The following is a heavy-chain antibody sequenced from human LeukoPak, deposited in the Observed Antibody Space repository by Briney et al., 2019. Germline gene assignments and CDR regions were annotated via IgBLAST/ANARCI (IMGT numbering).Heavy chain of an antibody. Sequence: GASVTVSCKSSGYTFTVYYMHWVGQAPGQGQEWMGWINPKSGGTNYAQKFKGRGTINRDTAISRGYMEVSRKRGEETGGYYCARDADRYCSSTSCYDGGYYYYMDVWGKGTTVTVSS. CDR2: INPKSGGT. V-gene: IGHV1-2*02. J-gene: IGHJ6*03. CDR3: ARDADRYCSSTSCYDGGYYYYMDV. CDR1: GYTFTVYY. D-gene: IGHD2-2*01.